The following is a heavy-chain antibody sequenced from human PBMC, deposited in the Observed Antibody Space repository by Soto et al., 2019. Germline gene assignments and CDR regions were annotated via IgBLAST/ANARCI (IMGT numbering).Heavy chain of an antibody. V-gene: IGHV3-48*02. CDR3: ARDAPRCSGGSCFDF. J-gene: IGHJ4*02. Sequence: EVQLVESGGGLVQPGGSLRLSCAASGFTFSSYSMNWVRQAPGKGLEWVSYINSGSSTIYYADSVKGRFTISRDNAKNSLYLQMSSLRDEDTAVYYYARDAPRCSGGSCFDFWGQGTLVTVSS. CDR1: GFTFSSYS. CDR2: INSGSSTI. D-gene: IGHD2-15*01.